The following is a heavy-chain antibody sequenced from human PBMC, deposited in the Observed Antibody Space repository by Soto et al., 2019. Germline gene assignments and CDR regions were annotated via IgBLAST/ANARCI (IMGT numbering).Heavy chain of an antibody. V-gene: IGHV1-3*01. CDR1: GYTFTSYA. CDR2: INAANGNT. Sequence: QVQLVQSGAEVKKPGASVKVSCKASGYTFTSYAMHWVRQAPGQRLEWMGWINAANGNTKYSQKFQGRVTITRDTSASIVDMELTSLRSEDTAVYYCARGSSWAHFDYWGQGSLVTVSS. CDR3: ARGSSWAHFDY. D-gene: IGHD6-13*01. J-gene: IGHJ4*02.